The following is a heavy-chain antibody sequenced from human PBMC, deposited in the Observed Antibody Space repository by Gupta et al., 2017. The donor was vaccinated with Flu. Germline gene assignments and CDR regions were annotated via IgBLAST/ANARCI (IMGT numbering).Heavy chain of an antibody. CDR1: GFTFSSSS. J-gene: IGHJ3*02. CDR2: ISSSSSYI. Sequence: EVQLVESGGGLVKPGGSLRLSCAASGFTFSSSSMNWVRPAPGKGLEWVSSISSSSSYIYYADSVKGRFTISRDNAKNSLYLQMNSLRAEDTAVYYCATPGLGVVITVKTPTAFDIWGQGTMVTVSS. V-gene: IGHV3-21*01. CDR3: ATPGLGVVITVKTPTAFDI. D-gene: IGHD3-22*01.